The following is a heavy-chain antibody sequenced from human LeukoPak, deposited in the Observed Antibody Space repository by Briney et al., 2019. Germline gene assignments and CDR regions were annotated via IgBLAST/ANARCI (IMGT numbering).Heavy chain of an antibody. Sequence: SQTLSLTCAISGDSVSSNSAAWNWIRQSPSRGLEWLGRTYYRSKWYNDYAVSVKSRVTINPDTSKNQFSLQLNSVTPEDTAVYYCARARIQIAARPPYYYYYYMDVWGKGTTVTVSS. J-gene: IGHJ6*03. CDR2: TYYRSKWYN. D-gene: IGHD6-6*01. CDR3: ARARIQIAARPPYYYYYYMDV. V-gene: IGHV6-1*01. CDR1: GDSVSSNSAA.